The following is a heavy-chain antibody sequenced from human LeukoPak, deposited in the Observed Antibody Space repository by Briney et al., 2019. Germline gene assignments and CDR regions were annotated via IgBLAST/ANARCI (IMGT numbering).Heavy chain of an antibody. CDR3: ARDKGGFRDGYNYSVHDAFDI. CDR2: IYYSGST. Sequence: PSETLSLTCTVSGGPISSYYWSWIRQPPGKGLEWIGYIYYSGSTNYNPSLKSRVTISVDTSKNQFSLKLSSVTAADTAVYYCARDKGGFRDGYNYSVHDAFDIWGQGTMVTVSS. J-gene: IGHJ3*02. V-gene: IGHV4-59*01. D-gene: IGHD5-24*01. CDR1: GGPISSYY.